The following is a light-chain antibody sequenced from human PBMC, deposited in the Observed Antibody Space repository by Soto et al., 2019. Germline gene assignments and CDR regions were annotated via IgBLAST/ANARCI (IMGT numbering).Light chain of an antibody. J-gene: IGKJ4*01. CDR1: QGITW. CDR2: AAS. V-gene: IGKV1-12*01. Sequence: DIQMTQSPSSVSASVGDRVTITCRASQGITWLVWYQQKLGQAPEFLISAASSLQSGVPSRFSGSGSGTDFSLTISSLQPEDFATYFCQQADRLPLTFGGGTRVEIK. CDR3: QQADRLPLT.